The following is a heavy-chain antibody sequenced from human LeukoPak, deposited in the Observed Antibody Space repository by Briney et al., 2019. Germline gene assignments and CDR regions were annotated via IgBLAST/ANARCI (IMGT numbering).Heavy chain of an antibody. CDR1: GYTFTSYG. CDR2: IIPIFGTT. D-gene: IGHD4-23*01. V-gene: IGHV1-69*05. CDR3: ARDDPLGGISDY. Sequence: ASVKLSCKASGYTFTSYGINWVRQATGQGLEWMGYIIPIFGTTNYAHKFQGRFTITTDKSTSTAYMELSSLRSEDTAVYYCARDDPLGGISDYWGQGTLVTVSS. J-gene: IGHJ4*02.